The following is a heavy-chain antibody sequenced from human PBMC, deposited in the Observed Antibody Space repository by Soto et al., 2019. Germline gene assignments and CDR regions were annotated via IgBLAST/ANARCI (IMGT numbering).Heavy chain of an antibody. D-gene: IGHD5-12*01. Sequence: QVQLVQSGAEVKKPGASVKVSCKASGYIFTNYDINWVRQATGQGLEHLGGINPNSGNTGDVKKFPGRVTMSRNTTVNTAYMELNSLRCEETAVYYCACGFKCGGYSRWFDPWGQGTLVTVSS. V-gene: IGHV1-8*01. CDR1: GYIFTNYD. CDR3: ACGFKCGGYSRWFDP. J-gene: IGHJ5*02. CDR2: INPNSGNT.